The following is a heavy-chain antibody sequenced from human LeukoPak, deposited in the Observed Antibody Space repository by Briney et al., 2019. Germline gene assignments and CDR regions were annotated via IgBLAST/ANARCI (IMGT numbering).Heavy chain of an antibody. Sequence: AETLSLTCTVSGGSISSYYWSWIRQPPGKGLEWIGYIYYSGSTYYNPSLKSRVTISVDRSKNQFSLKLSSVTAADTAVYYCARERNWNDYGAFDIWGQGTMVTVSS. D-gene: IGHD1-20*01. V-gene: IGHV4-59*12. CDR2: IYYSGST. CDR3: ARERNWNDYGAFDI. J-gene: IGHJ3*02. CDR1: GGSISSYY.